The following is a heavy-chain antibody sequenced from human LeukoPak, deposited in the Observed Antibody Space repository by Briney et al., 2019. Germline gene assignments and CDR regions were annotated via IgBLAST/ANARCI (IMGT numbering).Heavy chain of an antibody. CDR3: AKRSRMYSSSPEGHFDY. Sequence: GGSLRLSCAASGFTFSSYAMSWVRQAPGKGLEWVSAISGSGGSTYYAGSVKGRFTISRDNSKNTLYLQMNSLRAEDTAVYYCAKRSRMYSSSPEGHFDYWGQGTLVTVSS. CDR2: ISGSGGST. V-gene: IGHV3-23*01. CDR1: GFTFSSYA. J-gene: IGHJ4*02. D-gene: IGHD6-6*01.